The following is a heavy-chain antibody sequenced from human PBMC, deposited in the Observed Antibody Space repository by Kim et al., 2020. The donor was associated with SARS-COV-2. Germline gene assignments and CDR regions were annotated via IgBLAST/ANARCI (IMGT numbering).Heavy chain of an antibody. D-gene: IGHD2-2*01. Sequence: VKGRFTISRDNSKNTLYLQMNSLRAEDTAVYYCAREGNCSSTSCYGAFDIWGQGTMVTVSS. CDR3: AREGNCSSTSCYGAFDI. J-gene: IGHJ3*02. V-gene: IGHV3-30*01.